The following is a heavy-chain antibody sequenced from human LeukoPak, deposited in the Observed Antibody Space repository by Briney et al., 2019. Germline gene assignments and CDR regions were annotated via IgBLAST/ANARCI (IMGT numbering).Heavy chain of an antibody. CDR3: ARDKDWEADYYFDY. D-gene: IGHD3/OR15-3a*01. J-gene: IGHJ4*02. CDR2: ISYDGKIK. CDR1: GFTFSSYP. V-gene: IGHV3-30*04. Sequence: GGSLRLSCAASGFTFSSYPMHWVRQAPGKALEWVAVISYDGKIKYYADSVKGRFTISRDNSKSTLYLQMNSLRAEDTAVYYCARDKDWEADYYFDYWGQGTLVTVSS.